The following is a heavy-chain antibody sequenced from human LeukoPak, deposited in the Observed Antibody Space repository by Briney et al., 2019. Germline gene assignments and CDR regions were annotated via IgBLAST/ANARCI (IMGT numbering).Heavy chain of an antibody. CDR2: ISYDGSNK. CDR3: ARAVLRSLFDP. D-gene: IGHD3-3*01. Sequence: PGGSLRLSWAAAGFTFSSYAMHWVRQAPGKGLEWVAVISYDGSNKYYADSVKGRFTISRDNSKNTLYLQMNSLRAEDTAVYYCARAVLRSLFDPWGQGTLVTVSS. J-gene: IGHJ5*02. V-gene: IGHV3-30-3*01. CDR1: GFTFSSYA.